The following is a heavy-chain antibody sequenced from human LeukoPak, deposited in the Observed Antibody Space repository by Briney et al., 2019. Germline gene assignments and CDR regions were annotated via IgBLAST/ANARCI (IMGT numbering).Heavy chain of an antibody. CDR3: ARDDDYYGSGSPTD. J-gene: IGHJ4*02. CDR1: GGSISSYY. CDR2: IYYSGST. Sequence: SETLPLTCTVSGGSISSYYWSWIRQPPGKGLEWIGYIYYSGSTNYNPSLKSRVTISVDTSKNQFSLKLSSVTAADTAVYYCARDDDYYGSGSPTDWGQGTLVTVSS. V-gene: IGHV4-59*01. D-gene: IGHD3-10*01.